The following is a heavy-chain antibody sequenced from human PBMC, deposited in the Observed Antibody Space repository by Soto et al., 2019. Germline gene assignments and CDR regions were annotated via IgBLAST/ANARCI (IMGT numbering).Heavy chain of an antibody. J-gene: IGHJ3*02. CDR1: GGSISSGGYS. Sequence: PSETLSLTCAVSGGSISSGGYSWSWIRQPPGKGLEWIGYIYHSGSTYYNPSLKSRVTISVDRSKNQFSLKLSSVTAADTAVYYCATELEAFDIWGQGTMVTVSS. D-gene: IGHD1-7*01. CDR3: ATELEAFDI. CDR2: IYHSGST. V-gene: IGHV4-30-2*01.